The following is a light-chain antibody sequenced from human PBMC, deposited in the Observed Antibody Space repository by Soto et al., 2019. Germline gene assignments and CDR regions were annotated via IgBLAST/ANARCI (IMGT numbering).Light chain of an antibody. Sequence: EIVLTQSPATLSLSPGERATLSCRASQSVSSYLAWYQQKPGQAPRLLIYDASNRATGIPARFSGSGSGTXXXXXXXXLEPEDFAVYYCQQRSNWITFGQGTRLEIK. V-gene: IGKV3-11*01. J-gene: IGKJ5*01. CDR1: QSVSSY. CDR3: QQRSNWIT. CDR2: DAS.